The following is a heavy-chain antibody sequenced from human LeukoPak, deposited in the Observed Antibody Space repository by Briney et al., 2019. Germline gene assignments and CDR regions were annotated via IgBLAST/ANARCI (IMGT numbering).Heavy chain of an antibody. D-gene: IGHD3-22*01. J-gene: IGHJ4*02. Sequence: PGGSLRLSCAASGFTVSSNYMSWVRQAPGKGLGWVSVIYSGGSTYYADSVKGRFTISIDNSKNTLYLQMTSLRAEDTAVYYCARDPRDSSGYYYFDYWGQGTLVTVSS. CDR2: IYSGGST. CDR1: GFTVSSNY. CDR3: ARDPRDSSGYYYFDY. V-gene: IGHV3-53*01.